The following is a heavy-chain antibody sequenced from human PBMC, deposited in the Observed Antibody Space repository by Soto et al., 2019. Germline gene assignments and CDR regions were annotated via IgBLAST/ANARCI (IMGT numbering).Heavy chain of an antibody. V-gene: IGHV3-23*01. CDR2: ISGSGGST. CDR3: AKDRPQLYGITGTTWNAFDI. Sequence: EVQLLESGGGLVQPGGSPRLSCAASGFTFSSYAMSWVRQAPGKGLEWVSAISGSGGSTYYADSVKGRFTISRDNSKNTLYLQMNSLRAEDTAVYYCAKDRPQLYGITGTTWNAFDIWGQGTMVTVSS. J-gene: IGHJ3*02. CDR1: GFTFSSYA. D-gene: IGHD1-20*01.